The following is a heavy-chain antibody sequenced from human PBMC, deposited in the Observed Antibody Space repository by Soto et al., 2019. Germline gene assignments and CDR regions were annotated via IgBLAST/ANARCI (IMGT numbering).Heavy chain of an antibody. D-gene: IGHD3-16*01. V-gene: IGHV2-5*01. CDR3: AHSPWGAAPDY. CDR2: IYWNDDT. J-gene: IGHJ4*02. CDR1: GFSLSARGVG. Sequence: QITLKESGPTLVKPTQTLTLTCTFSGFSLSARGVGVGWIRQPPGKALEWLALIYWNDDTRYSPSLQSRLTITTDASKNQVVFSMTNVDPADTATYYCAHSPWGAAPDYWGQGTLVTVSS.